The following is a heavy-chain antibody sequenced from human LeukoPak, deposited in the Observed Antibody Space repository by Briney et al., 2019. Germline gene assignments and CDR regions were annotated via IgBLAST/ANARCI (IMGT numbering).Heavy chain of an antibody. Sequence: GGSLRLSCAASGFTFSSYGMHWVRQAPGKGLEWVAVISYDGSNKYYADSVKGRFTISRDNAKNSLYLQMNSLRAEDTAVYYCAKTDSSGWYGDDYWGQGTLVTVSS. J-gene: IGHJ4*02. V-gene: IGHV3-30-3*01. CDR3: AKTDSSGWYGDDY. CDR1: GFTFSSYG. CDR2: ISYDGSNK. D-gene: IGHD6-19*01.